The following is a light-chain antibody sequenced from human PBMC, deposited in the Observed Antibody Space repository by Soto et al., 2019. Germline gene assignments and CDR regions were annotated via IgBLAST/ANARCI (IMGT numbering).Light chain of an antibody. CDR1: QTISSW. Sequence: DIQMTQSPSTLSGSVGDRVTITCRASQTISSWFAWYQQKPGKAPKLLIYKASTLKSGVPSRFSGSGSGTEFTLTISGLQPDYFAPYYCLHYKSYSEAFGQGTKVDIK. CDR2: KAS. CDR3: LHYKSYSEA. J-gene: IGKJ1*01. V-gene: IGKV1-5*03.